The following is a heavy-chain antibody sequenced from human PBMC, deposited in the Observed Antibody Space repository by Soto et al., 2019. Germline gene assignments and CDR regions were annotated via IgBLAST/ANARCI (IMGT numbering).Heavy chain of an antibody. CDR1: GGSFSGYY. CDR2: INHSGRT. V-gene: IGHV4-34*01. CDR3: ARGFRCSSTSCPCRWLAP. Sequence: QVQLQQWGAGLLKPSETLSLTCAVYGGSFSGYYWSWIRQPPGKGLEWMGEINHSGRTNCNPFLKSGATITVTTTTNQFSQKPSSVTDADTAVYYGARGFRCSSTSCPCRWLAPCGQGPLVTVSS. D-gene: IGHD2-2*01. J-gene: IGHJ5*02.